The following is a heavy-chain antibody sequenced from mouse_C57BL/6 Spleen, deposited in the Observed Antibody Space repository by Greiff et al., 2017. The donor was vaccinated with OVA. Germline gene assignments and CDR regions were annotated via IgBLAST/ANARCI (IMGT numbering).Heavy chain of an antibody. CDR3: ARSGDGSSRLGFAY. D-gene: IGHD1-1*01. CDR2: IYPGDGDT. CDR1: GYAFSSYW. Sequence: VQVVESGAELVKPGASVKISCKASGYAFSSYWMNWVKQRPGKGLEWIGQIYPGDGDTNYNGKFKGKATLTADKSSSTAYMQLSSLTSEDSAVYFCARSGDGSSRLGFAYWGQGTLVTVSA. V-gene: IGHV1-80*01. J-gene: IGHJ3*01.